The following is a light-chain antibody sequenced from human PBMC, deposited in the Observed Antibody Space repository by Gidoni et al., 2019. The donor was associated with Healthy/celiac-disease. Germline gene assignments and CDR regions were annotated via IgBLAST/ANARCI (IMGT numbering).Light chain of an antibody. CDR3: QQYYSYPLG. CDR2: AAS. CDR1: QGISSY. V-gene: IGKV1-8*01. Sequence: AIRMTQSPSSLSASTGDRVTITCRASQGISSYLAWYQQKPGKAPKLLIYAASTLQSGVPSRFSGSGSGTDFTLTISCLQSEEFATYYCQQYYSYPLGFXPXTKVDIK. J-gene: IGKJ3*01.